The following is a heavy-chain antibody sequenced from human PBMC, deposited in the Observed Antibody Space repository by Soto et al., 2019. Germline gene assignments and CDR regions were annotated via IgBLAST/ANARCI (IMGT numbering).Heavy chain of an antibody. Sequence: QVQLVESGGGVVQPGRSLRLSCAASGFTFSSYGMHWVRQAPGKGLEWVAVIWYDGSNKYYADSVKGRFTISRDNSKNTLYLQMNSLRAEDTAVYYCARTRNYYGSGSQRNWFDPWGQGTLVTVSS. CDR3: ARTRNYYGSGSQRNWFDP. V-gene: IGHV3-33*01. J-gene: IGHJ5*02. CDR1: GFTFSSYG. D-gene: IGHD3-10*01. CDR2: IWYDGSNK.